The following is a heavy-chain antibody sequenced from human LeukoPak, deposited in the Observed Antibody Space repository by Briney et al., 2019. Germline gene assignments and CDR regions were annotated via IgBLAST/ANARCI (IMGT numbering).Heavy chain of an antibody. V-gene: IGHV5-51*01. J-gene: IGHJ3*02. CDR1: GYRFTNYW. CDR2: IYPGDSDT. Sequence: GESLKISCKGSGYRFTNYWIGWVRQMPGKGLEWMGIIYPGDSDTRYSPSFQGQVTISADKSISTAYLQWSSLKASDTAMYYRATTDTAMIWGAFDMWGQGTMVTVSS. D-gene: IGHD5-18*01. CDR3: ATTDTAMIWGAFDM.